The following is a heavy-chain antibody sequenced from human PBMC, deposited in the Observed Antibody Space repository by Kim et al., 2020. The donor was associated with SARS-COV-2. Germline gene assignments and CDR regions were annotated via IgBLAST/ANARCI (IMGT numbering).Heavy chain of an antibody. CDR3: AKHWGSGTYYNYFDN. V-gene: IGHV3-23*01. J-gene: IGHJ4*02. D-gene: IGHD3-10*01. Sequence: GGSLRLSCAGSGFIFSNYAVSWVRQAPGKGLEWVSAISGSGDRTFYTDSVRGRVTISRDNSKNTVYLQLNGLRVEDAAVYYCAKHWGSGTYYNYFDNWGQGSLVTVSS. CDR2: ISGSGDRT. CDR1: GFIFSNYA.